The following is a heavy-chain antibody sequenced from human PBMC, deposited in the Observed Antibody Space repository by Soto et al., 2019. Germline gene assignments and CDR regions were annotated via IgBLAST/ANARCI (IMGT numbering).Heavy chain of an antibody. J-gene: IGHJ5*02. D-gene: IGHD6-19*01. Sequence: GGSLRLSCAASGFTFSSYGMHWVRQAPGKGLEWVAVISYDGSNKYYADSVKGRFTISRDNSKNTLYLQMNSLRAEDTAVYYCAKVGEYSSGWLNRFDPWGQGTLVTVSS. CDR3: AKVGEYSSGWLNRFDP. CDR1: GFTFSSYG. V-gene: IGHV3-30*18. CDR2: ISYDGSNK.